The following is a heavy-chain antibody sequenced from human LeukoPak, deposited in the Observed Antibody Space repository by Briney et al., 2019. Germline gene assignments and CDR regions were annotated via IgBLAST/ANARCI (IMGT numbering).Heavy chain of an antibody. CDR2: ISYDGSNK. V-gene: IGHV3-30*18. CDR3: VEDRHYSGSIMGI. Sequence: PGGSLRLSCAASGFTFSSYDMHWVRQAPGKGLEWVAVISYDGSNKYYADSVKGRVTISRDNSKNTLYLQMNSLRAEDTAMYYCVEDRHYSGSIMGIWGQGTLVTVSS. J-gene: IGHJ4*02. CDR1: GFTFSSYD. D-gene: IGHD1-26*01.